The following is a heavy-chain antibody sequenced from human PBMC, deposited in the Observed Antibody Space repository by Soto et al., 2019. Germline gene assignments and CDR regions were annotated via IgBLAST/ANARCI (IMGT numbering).Heavy chain of an antibody. CDR3: ARHGLGLDY. V-gene: IGHV4-59*08. Sequence: SETLSLTCTVSGGSISSYYWSWIRQPPGKGLEWIAYIHYSGSTDYNPSLKSRVTISLDKSKNQFSLKLTSVTAADTAVYHCARHGLGLDYWGQGTLVTVSS. J-gene: IGHJ4*02. CDR2: IHYSGST. D-gene: IGHD1-26*01. CDR1: GGSISSYY.